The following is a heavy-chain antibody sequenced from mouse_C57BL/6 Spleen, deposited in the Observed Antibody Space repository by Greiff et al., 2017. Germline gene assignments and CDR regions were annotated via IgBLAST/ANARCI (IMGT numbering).Heavy chain of an antibody. CDR1: GYTFTSYW. Sequence: QVQLQQPGAELVRPGTSVKLSCKASGYTFTSYWMHWVKQRPGQGLEWIGVIDPSDSYTNYNQKFKGKATLTVDTSSSTAYMQLSSLTSEDSAVYYCARSGKGYYFDYWGQGTTLTVSS. J-gene: IGHJ2*01. CDR2: IDPSDSYT. CDR3: ARSGKGYYFDY. D-gene: IGHD2-1*01. V-gene: IGHV1-59*01.